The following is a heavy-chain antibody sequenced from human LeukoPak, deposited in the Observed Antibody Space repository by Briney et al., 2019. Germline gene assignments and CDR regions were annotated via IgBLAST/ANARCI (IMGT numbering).Heavy chain of an antibody. J-gene: IGHJ4*02. CDR2: IIPILGIA. CDR1: GGTFSSYA. D-gene: IGHD3-9*01. Sequence: GASVKVSCKASGGTFSSYAISWVRQAPGQGLEWMGRIIPILGIANYAQKFQGRVTMTEDTSTDTAYMELSSLRSEDTAVYYCATISYDILTGHEKFFDYWGQGTLVTVSS. CDR3: ATISYDILTGHEKFFDY. V-gene: IGHV1-69*04.